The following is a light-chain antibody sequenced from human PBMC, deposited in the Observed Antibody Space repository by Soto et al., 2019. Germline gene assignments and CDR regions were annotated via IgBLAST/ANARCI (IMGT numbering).Light chain of an antibody. CDR3: MQSLQTRWT. CDR2: FAS. Sequence: EIVITLTTLSLRVTPGEPASISCRSSDILLHSNGNNYLDWYLQKPGQSPQLLIYFASTRASGVPDRFSGSGSDTDFTLTISRVQAEDVGVYYCMQSLQTRWTFGQGTKLDIK. J-gene: IGKJ1*01. CDR1: DILLHSNGNNY. V-gene: IGKV2-28*01.